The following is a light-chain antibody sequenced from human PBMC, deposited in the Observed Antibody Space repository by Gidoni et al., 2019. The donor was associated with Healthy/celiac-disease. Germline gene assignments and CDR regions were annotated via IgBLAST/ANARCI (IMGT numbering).Light chain of an antibody. J-gene: IGKJ4*01. CDR2: AAS. CDR3: QQSYSTRLT. CDR1: QSISSY. Sequence: VQLTQTPSSLSASVGDRVTITCRASQSISSYLNWYQQKPGKAPKLLIYAASSLQSGVPSRFSGSGSGTDFTLTISSLQPEDVATYYCQQSYSTRLTFGGGTKVEIK. V-gene: IGKV1-39*01.